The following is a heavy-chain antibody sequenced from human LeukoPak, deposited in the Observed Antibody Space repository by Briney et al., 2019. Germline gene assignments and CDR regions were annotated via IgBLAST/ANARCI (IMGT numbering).Heavy chain of an antibody. D-gene: IGHD2-21*01. CDR2: IKHDGSER. J-gene: IGHJ4*02. V-gene: IGHV3-7*05. CDR1: EFTFSDYW. CDR3: ARGRGFSAVVNKYYFDY. Sequence: GGSLRLSCAASEFTFSDYWMNWVRQAPGKGLEWVANIKHDGSERHYVDSVKGRFTISRGNAKNSLYLQMNTLRAEDTAVYYCARGRGFSAVVNKYYFDYWGQGTLVTFST.